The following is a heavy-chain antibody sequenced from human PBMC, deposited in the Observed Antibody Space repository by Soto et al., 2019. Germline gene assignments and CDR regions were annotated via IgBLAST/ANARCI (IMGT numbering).Heavy chain of an antibody. CDR2: ISTSGNTT. CDR1: RFTFSTYA. D-gene: IGHD2-15*01. V-gene: IGHV3-23*01. J-gene: IGHJ4*02. CDR3: AKSPREVVAYFDY. Sequence: GGSLRLSCAASRFTFSTYAMTWVRQAPGRGLEWVSTISTSGNTTYYADSVKGRFTISRDNSKSTLFLQMNSLRDEDTAVYYCAKSPREVVAYFDYWGQGTLVTVSS.